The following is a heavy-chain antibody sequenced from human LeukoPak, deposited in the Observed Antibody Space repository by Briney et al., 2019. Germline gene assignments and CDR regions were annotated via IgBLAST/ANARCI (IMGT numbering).Heavy chain of an antibody. J-gene: IGHJ4*02. Sequence: GSLRLSCAASGFTFSSYVMSWVRQAPGKGLEWVSGITGSGGSTYYADSVKGRFTISRDNSRNTLYLQMNSLRAEDTAVYYCAKDRGYSGFGRFDYWGQGTLVTVSS. CDR3: AKDRGYSGFGRFDY. V-gene: IGHV3-23*01. D-gene: IGHD5-12*01. CDR2: ITGSGGST. CDR1: GFTFSSYV.